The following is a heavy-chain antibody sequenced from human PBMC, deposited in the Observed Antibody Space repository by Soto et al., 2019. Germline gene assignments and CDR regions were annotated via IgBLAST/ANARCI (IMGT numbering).Heavy chain of an antibody. CDR3: ARVARRWLRPFDY. Sequence: SETLSLTCTVSVGSISSGDYYWSLIRQPPGKGLEWIGYIYYSGSTYYNPSLKSRVTISVDTSKNQFSLKLSSVTAADTAVYYCARVARRWLRPFDYWGQGTLVTVSS. D-gene: IGHD5-12*01. J-gene: IGHJ4*02. CDR2: IYYSGST. V-gene: IGHV4-30-4*01. CDR1: VGSISSGDYY.